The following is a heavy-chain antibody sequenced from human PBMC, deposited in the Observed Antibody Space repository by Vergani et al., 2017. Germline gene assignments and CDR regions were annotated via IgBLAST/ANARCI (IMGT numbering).Heavy chain of an antibody. Sequence: QVQLVQSGAEVKKPGASVKVSCKASGYTFTGYYMHWVRQAPGQGLEWMGWINPILGIANYAQKFQGRVTITADKSTSTAYMELSSLRSEDTAVYYCATREYSSGWYYFDYWGQGTLVTVSS. CDR1: GYTFTGYY. J-gene: IGHJ4*02. CDR3: ATREYSSGWYYFDY. CDR2: INPILGIA. D-gene: IGHD6-19*01. V-gene: IGHV1-69*09.